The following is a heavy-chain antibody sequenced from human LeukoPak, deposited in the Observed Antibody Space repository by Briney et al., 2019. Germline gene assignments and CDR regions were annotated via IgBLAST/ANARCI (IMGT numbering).Heavy chain of an antibody. CDR3: AKTRNGYTTEYLQH. Sequence: PGGSLRLSCAASGFTFGTYAMSWVRQAPGKGLEWVSSISSPGGNTYYADSVKGRFTISRDNSNNLVYLQMNSLRAEDTAVYYCAKTRNGYTTEYLQHWGQGTLVTVSS. CDR1: GFTFGTYA. J-gene: IGHJ1*01. CDR2: ISSPGGNT. D-gene: IGHD5-24*01. V-gene: IGHV3-23*01.